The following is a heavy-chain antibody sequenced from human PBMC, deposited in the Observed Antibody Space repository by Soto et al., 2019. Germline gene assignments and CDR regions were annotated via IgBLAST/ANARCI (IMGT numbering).Heavy chain of an antibody. J-gene: IGHJ4*02. D-gene: IGHD4-17*01. CDR1: GFTFSSYA. V-gene: IGHV3-30-3*01. CDR2: ISYDGSNK. Sequence: QVQLVESGGGVVQPGRSLRLSCAASGFTFSSYAMHWVRQAPGKGLEWVAVISYDGSNKYYADSVKGRFTISRDNSKNXXYLQMNSLRAEDTAVYYCARYGPVHDYGDYGSLDYWGQGTLVTVSS. CDR3: ARYGPVHDYGDYGSLDY.